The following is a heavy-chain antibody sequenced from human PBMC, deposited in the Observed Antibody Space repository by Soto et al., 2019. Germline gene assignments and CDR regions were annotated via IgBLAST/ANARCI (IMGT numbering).Heavy chain of an antibody. Sequence: SETLSLTCTVSGGSISSYYWSWIRQPPGKGLEWIGYIYYSGSTNYNPSLKSRVTISVDTSKNQFSLKLSSVTAADTAVYYCARGVSTSCYFDYWGQGTLVTVSS. CDR3: ARGVSTSCYFDY. CDR2: IYYSGST. CDR1: GGSISSYY. V-gene: IGHV4-59*01. D-gene: IGHD2-2*01. J-gene: IGHJ4*02.